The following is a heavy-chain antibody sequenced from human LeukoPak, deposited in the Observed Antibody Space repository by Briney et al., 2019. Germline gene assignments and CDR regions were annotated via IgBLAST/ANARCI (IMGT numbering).Heavy chain of an antibody. CDR3: ARGLGYRPDFDY. CDR2: ISYDGSNK. J-gene: IGHJ4*02. V-gene: IGHV3-30*14. Sequence: GGSLRLSCAASGFTFSSYAMHWVRQAPGKGLEWVAVISYDGSNKYYADSVKGRFTISRDNSKNTLYLQMNSLRAEDTAVYYCARGLGYRPDFDYWGQGTLVTVSS. CDR1: GFTFSSYA. D-gene: IGHD5-12*01.